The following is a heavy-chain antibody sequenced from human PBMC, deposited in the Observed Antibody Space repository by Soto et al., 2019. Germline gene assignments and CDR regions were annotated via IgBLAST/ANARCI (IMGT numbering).Heavy chain of an antibody. D-gene: IGHD2-15*01. CDR2: IYPGDSDT. Sequence: PGESLKISCKGSGYSFTSYWIGWVRQMPGKXLEWMGIIYPGDSDTRYSPSFQGQVTISADKSISTAYLQWSSLKASDTAMYYCARQDVVVVAATPIYYGMDVWGQGTTVTVSS. V-gene: IGHV5-51*01. J-gene: IGHJ6*02. CDR1: GYSFTSYW. CDR3: ARQDVVVVAATPIYYGMDV.